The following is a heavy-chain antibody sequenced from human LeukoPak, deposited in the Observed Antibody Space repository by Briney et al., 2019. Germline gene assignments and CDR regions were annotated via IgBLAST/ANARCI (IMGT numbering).Heavy chain of an antibody. CDR1: GFTFSSYW. CDR2: INSDGSST. D-gene: IGHD3-16*02. CDR3: ARAFGVIALDWYFGL. Sequence: GGSLRLSCAASGFTFSSYWMHWVRQAPGKGLVWVSRINSDGSSTSYADSVKGRFTISRDNAKNTLYLQMNSLRAEDTAVYYCARAFGVIALDWYFGLWGRGTLVTVSS. J-gene: IGHJ2*01. V-gene: IGHV3-74*01.